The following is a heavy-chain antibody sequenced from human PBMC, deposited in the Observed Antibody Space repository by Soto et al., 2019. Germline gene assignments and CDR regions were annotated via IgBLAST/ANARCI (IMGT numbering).Heavy chain of an antibody. CDR2: ISGSGGST. CDR3: AARIAVAGHNWFDP. CDR1: GFTFSSYA. D-gene: IGHD6-19*01. J-gene: IGHJ5*02. V-gene: IGHV3-23*01. Sequence: GGSLRLSCAASGFTFSSYAMSWVRQAPGKGLEWVSAISGSGGSTYYADSVKGRFTISRDNSKNTLYLQMNSLRAEDTAVYYCAARIAVAGHNWFDPWGQGTLVTVSS.